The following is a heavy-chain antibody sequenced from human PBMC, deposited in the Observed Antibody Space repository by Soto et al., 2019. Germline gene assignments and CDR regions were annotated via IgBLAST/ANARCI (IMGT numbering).Heavy chain of an antibody. D-gene: IGHD6-6*01. CDR3: ARAYSSSSLSSPYYFDY. CDR1: GGSISSYY. CDR2: IYYSGST. Sequence: QVQLQESGPGLVKPSETLSLTCTVSGGSISSYYWSWIRQPPGKGLEWIGYIYYSGSTSYNPSLKSRVTISVDTSKNQFSLKLSSVTAADTAVYYCARAYSSSSLSSPYYFDYWGQGTLVTVSS. J-gene: IGHJ4*02. V-gene: IGHV4-59*01.